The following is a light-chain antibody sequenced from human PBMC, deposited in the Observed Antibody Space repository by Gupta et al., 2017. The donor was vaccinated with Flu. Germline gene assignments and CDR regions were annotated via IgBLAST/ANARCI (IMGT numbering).Light chain of an antibody. CDR2: DAS. V-gene: IGKV3-15*01. CDR1: QKVGVD. CDR3: QQFNNWPFT. J-gene: IGKJ5*01. Sequence: EIVMTQSPATLSVSPGEGATLSCRASQKVGVDLAWYQQKPGQAPRPLIYDASFRATGVPARFSASGSGTEFTLTISSLQSEDFAVYYCQQFNNWPFTFGQGTRLDIK.